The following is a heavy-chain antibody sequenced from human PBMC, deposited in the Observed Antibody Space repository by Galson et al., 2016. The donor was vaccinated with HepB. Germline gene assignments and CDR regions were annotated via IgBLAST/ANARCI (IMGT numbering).Heavy chain of an antibody. D-gene: IGHD3/OR15-3a*01. CDR2: INPNSGGS. CDR3: ARGFSDFCTGPLPR. J-gene: IGHJ1*01. CDR1: GYPFTDYY. V-gene: IGHV1-2*02. Sequence: SVKVSCKASGYPFTDYYIQWVRQAPGQGLEWMGWINPNSGGSYCAQKFQGRVTMTRDTSISTVYMGLRSLRSDDTAVYYWARGFSDFCTGPLPRWGQGTLVTVSS.